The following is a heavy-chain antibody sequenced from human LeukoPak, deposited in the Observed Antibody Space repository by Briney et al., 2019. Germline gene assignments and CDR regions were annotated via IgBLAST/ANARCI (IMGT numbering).Heavy chain of an antibody. CDR2: IKSKTDGGTT. V-gene: IGHV3-15*01. CDR3: TTDSGTKIAVAGRIDY. J-gene: IGHJ4*02. D-gene: IGHD6-19*01. Sequence: WIRQPPGKGLEWVGRIKSKTDGGTTDYAAPVKGRFTISRDDPKNTLYLQMNSLKTEDTAVYYCTTDSGTKIAVAGRIDYWGQGTLVTVSS.